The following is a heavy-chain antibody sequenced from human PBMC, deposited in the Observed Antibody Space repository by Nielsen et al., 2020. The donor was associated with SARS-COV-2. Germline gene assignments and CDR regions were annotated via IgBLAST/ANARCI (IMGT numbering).Heavy chain of an antibody. J-gene: IGHJ6*02. D-gene: IGHD3-10*01. Sequence: GGSLRLSCAASGFTFSSYAMHWVRQAPGKGLEWVAVISYDGSNKFYADSVKGRFTISRDNSKNTLYLQMNSLRAEDTAVYYCARVDGYGSGSYGYYYGMDVWGQGTTVTVSS. V-gene: IGHV3-30-3*01. CDR1: GFTFSSYA. CDR2: ISYDGSNK. CDR3: ARVDGYGSGSYGYYYGMDV.